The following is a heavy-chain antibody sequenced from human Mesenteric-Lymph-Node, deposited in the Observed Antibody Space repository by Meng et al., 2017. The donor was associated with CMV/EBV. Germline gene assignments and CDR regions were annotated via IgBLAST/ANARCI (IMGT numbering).Heavy chain of an antibody. V-gene: IGHV7-4-1*02. Sequence: QVQLVQSGSELKKPGASVKVSCKASGYSFTKFAINWVRQAPGQGLEWMGWINTNTGNPTYAPGFTGRFVLSLDTSVSTAFLRISSLKAEDTAVYYCARKVSDHPFDYWGQGTLVTVSS. CDR3: ARKVSDHPFDY. CDR1: GYSFTKFA. D-gene: IGHD1-14*01. J-gene: IGHJ4*02. CDR2: INTNTGNP.